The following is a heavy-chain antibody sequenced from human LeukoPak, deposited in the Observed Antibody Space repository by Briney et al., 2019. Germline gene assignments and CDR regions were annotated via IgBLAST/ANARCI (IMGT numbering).Heavy chain of an antibody. CDR1: GFTFTNYA. CDR2: MSGRGVST. V-gene: IGHV3-23*01. Sequence: GGSLRLSCAASGFTFTNYAMSWVRQAPGKGLEWVSGMSGRGVSTYYADSVKGRFTISSDNSKNTLYLQMNSLRAEDTAIYYCAKDCNGGNCYIDYWGQGALVTVSS. J-gene: IGHJ4*02. CDR3: AKDCNGGNCYIDY. D-gene: IGHD2-15*01.